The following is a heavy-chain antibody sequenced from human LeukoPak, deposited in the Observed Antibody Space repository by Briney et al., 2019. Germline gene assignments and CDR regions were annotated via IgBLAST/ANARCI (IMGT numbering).Heavy chain of an antibody. V-gene: IGHV3-21*01. CDR1: VFTFSSYA. D-gene: IGHD3-10*01. Sequence: GGSLRLSCVASVFTFSSYAMSWVRQAPGKGLEWVSSISSSSSYIYYADSVKGRFAISRDNAKNSLYLQMNSLRAEDTAVYYCARGRDYYGSGSPPYYYYGMDVWGKGTTVTVSS. CDR3: ARGRDYYGSGSPPYYYYGMDV. CDR2: ISSSSSYI. J-gene: IGHJ6*04.